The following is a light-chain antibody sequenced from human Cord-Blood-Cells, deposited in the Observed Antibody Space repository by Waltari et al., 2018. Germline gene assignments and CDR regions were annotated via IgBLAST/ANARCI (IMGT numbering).Light chain of an antibody. CDR1: QSVSSY. CDR2: DAS. CDR3: QQRSNWPPIT. V-gene: IGKV3-11*01. Sequence: EIVLTQSPAILSLSPGERATLSCRASQSVSSYLAWYQQKPGQAHRLLIYDASNRATGSPARFSGSGTRTDFTLTSSSLEPEDFAVDYCQQRSNWPPITFGQGTRLEIK. J-gene: IGKJ5*01.